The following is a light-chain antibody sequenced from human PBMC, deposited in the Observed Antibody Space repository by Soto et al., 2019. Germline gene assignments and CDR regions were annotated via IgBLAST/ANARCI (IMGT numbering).Light chain of an antibody. CDR1: QSVTSR. CDR3: QQYNNWPLT. V-gene: IGKV3-15*01. J-gene: IGKJ4*01. CDR2: GAS. Sequence: EVVMTQSPATLSVSPGERATLSCRASQSVTSRLAWYQQKPGQAPRLLIYGASARAIGIPARFSGSGSGTEFTLTINSLQSEDFAVYYCQQYNNWPLTFGGGTKVDVK.